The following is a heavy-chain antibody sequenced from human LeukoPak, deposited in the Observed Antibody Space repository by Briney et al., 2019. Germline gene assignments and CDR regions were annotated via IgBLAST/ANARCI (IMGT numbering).Heavy chain of an antibody. V-gene: IGHV3-64*02. CDR3: ARGGYYAASDI. D-gene: IGHD3-3*01. J-gene: IGHJ4*02. CDR1: GLTFSSHA. Sequence: GGSLRLSCAASGLTFSSHAMHWARQAPGKGLEYVSAIVSNGGNTYYADSVRDRFTISRDNSKDTVYLQMGSLRPEDTAVYYCARGGYYAASDIWGQGALVTVSS. CDR2: IVSNGGNT.